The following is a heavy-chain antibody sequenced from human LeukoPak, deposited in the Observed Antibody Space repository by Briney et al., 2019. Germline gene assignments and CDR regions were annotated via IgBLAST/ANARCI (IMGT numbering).Heavy chain of an antibody. J-gene: IGHJ3*02. Sequence: PSQTLSLTCTVSGYSIGSVFYWGWIRQPPGKGLEWIASIYQSGSTYYNSSLKSRLTLSVDTSKNHFSLNLRFVTAADTAMYYCASAQRYMDTWNYHVFDIWGQGTMVTVSS. D-gene: IGHD1-7*01. CDR1: GYSIGSVFY. V-gene: IGHV4-38-2*02. CDR2: IYQSGST. CDR3: ASAQRYMDTWNYHVFDI.